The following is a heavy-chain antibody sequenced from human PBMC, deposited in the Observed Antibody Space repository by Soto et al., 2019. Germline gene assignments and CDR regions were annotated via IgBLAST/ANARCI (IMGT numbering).Heavy chain of an antibody. D-gene: IGHD6-6*01. CDR3: AKDRLAARPYYYYGTDV. Sequence: QVQLVESGGGVVQPGRSLRLSCAASGFTFSSYGMHWVRQAPGKGLEWVAVISYDGSNKYYADSVKGRFTISRDNSKNTLYLQMNSLRAEDTAVYYCAKDRLAARPYYYYGTDVWGQGTTVTVSS. CDR2: ISYDGSNK. J-gene: IGHJ6*02. CDR1: GFTFSSYG. V-gene: IGHV3-30*18.